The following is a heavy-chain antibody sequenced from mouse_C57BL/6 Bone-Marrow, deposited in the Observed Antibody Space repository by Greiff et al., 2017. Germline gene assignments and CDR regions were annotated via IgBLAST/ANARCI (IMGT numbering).Heavy chain of an antibody. J-gene: IGHJ3*01. D-gene: IGHD1-1*01. CDR3: ARDDYYGSSYGAWFAY. CDR2: ISDGGSYT. CDR1: GFTFSSYA. V-gene: IGHV5-4*01. Sequence: EVQVVESGGGLVKPGGSLKLSCAASGFTFSSYAMSWVRQTPEKRLEWVATISDGGSYTYYPDNVKGRFTISRDNAKNNLYLQMSHLKSEDTAMYYCARDDYYGSSYGAWFAYWGQGTLVTVSA.